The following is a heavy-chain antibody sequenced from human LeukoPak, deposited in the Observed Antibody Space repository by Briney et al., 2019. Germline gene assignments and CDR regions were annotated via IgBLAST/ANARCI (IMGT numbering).Heavy chain of an antibody. CDR2: IYHSGST. J-gene: IGHJ4*02. D-gene: IGHD3-10*01. V-gene: IGHV4-38-2*02. Sequence: SETLSLTCTVSGYSISSGYYWGWIRQPPGKGLEWIGGIYHSGSTYYNPSLKSRVTISVDTSKNQFSLKLSSVTAADTAVYYCARDPSSGSWTIDYWGQGTLVTVSS. CDR3: ARDPSSGSWTIDY. CDR1: GYSISSGYY.